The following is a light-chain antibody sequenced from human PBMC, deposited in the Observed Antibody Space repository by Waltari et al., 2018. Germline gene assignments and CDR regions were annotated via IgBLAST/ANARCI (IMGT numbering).Light chain of an antibody. CDR2: NAS. CDR3: QQRGSWPLT. Sequence: EIVLTHSPATLSWVPGERATLSRRASQSISTYLAWYQQKPGQAHRLLMYNASNRTTGIPARFSGSGTGTDFTLTVSSLEPEDFAVYYCQQRGSWPLTFGGGTKVEIK. CDR1: QSISTY. V-gene: IGKV3-11*01. J-gene: IGKJ4*01.